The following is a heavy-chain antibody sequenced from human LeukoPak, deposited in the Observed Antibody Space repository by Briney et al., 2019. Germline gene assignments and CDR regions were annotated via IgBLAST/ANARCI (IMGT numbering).Heavy chain of an antibody. V-gene: IGHV4-39*01. CDR1: GGSISSSSYY. Sequence: SETLSLTCTVSGGSISSSSYYWGWIRQPPGKGLEWIGSIYYSGSTYYNPSLKSRVTISVDTFKNQFSLKLSSVTAADTAVYYCGATYYYDSSGYYGDYWGQGTLVTVSS. CDR2: IYYSGST. CDR3: GATYYYDSSGYYGDY. D-gene: IGHD3-22*01. J-gene: IGHJ4*02.